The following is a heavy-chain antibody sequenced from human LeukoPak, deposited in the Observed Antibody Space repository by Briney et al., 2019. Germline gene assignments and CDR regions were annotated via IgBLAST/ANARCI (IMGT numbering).Heavy chain of an antibody. CDR1: GGSLSSYY. CDR2: IYTSGST. J-gene: IGHJ3*02. V-gene: IGHV4-4*07. CDR3: ARGAYSEYVWGSYRPFAFDI. Sequence: SETLSLTCTVSGGSLSSYYWSWIRQPAGKGLEWIGRIYTSGSTNYNPSLKSRVTMSVDTSKNQFSLKLSSVTAADTAVYYCARGAYSEYVWGSYRPFAFDIWGQGTMVTVSS. D-gene: IGHD3-16*02.